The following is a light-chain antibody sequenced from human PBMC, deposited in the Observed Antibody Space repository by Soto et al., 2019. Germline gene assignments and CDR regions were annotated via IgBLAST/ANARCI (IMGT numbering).Light chain of an antibody. CDR3: QQYGTSSS. V-gene: IGKV3-20*01. CDR1: QSVSSSY. J-gene: IGKJ4*01. Sequence: EIVLTQSPAALSVSPGERATLSCRASQSVSSSYLAWYQQKPGQAPRLLIYGASSRATGIPDRFSGSGSGTDFTLTISRLEPEDFAVYYCQQYGTSSSFGGGTKVDIK. CDR2: GAS.